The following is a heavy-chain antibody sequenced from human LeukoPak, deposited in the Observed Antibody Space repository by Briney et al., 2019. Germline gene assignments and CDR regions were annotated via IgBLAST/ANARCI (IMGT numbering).Heavy chain of an antibody. CDR1: GGSISSYY. V-gene: IGHV4-59*01. CDR3: ALVVAATLRVNDAFDI. CDR2: IYYSGST. D-gene: IGHD2-15*01. Sequence: PSETLSLTCTVSGGSISSYYWSWIRQPPGKGLEWIGYIYYSGSTNYNPSLKSRVTISVDTSKNQFSLKLSSVTAADTAEYYCALVVAATLRVNDAFDIWGQGTMVTVSS. J-gene: IGHJ3*02.